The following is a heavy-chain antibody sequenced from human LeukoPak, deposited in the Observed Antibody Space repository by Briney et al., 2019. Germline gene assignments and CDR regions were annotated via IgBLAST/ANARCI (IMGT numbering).Heavy chain of an antibody. Sequence: SEALSLTCTVSGGSISSSDSYWGWIRQPPGKGLEWIGSVYYSGSTYYNPSLKSRVTISVDTSKNQFSLKLGSATAADTAVYYCARVGYYYGSGSPHWGQGTLVTVSS. D-gene: IGHD3-10*01. CDR2: VYYSGST. V-gene: IGHV4-39*01. CDR1: GGSISSSDSY. CDR3: ARVGYYYGSGSPH. J-gene: IGHJ4*02.